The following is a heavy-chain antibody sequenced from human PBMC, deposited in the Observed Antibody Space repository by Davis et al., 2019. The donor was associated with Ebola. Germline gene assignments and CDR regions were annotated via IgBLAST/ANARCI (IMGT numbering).Heavy chain of an antibody. CDR3: ARDSRCISCPHDAFDI. Sequence: GESLKISCAASGFTFSSYEMNWVRQAPGKGLEWVSYISSSGSTIYYADSVKGRFTISRDNAKNSLYLQMNSLRAEDTAVYYCARDSRCISCPHDAFDIWGQGTMVTISS. J-gene: IGHJ3*02. V-gene: IGHV3-48*03. D-gene: IGHD2-8*01. CDR2: ISSSGSTI. CDR1: GFTFSSYE.